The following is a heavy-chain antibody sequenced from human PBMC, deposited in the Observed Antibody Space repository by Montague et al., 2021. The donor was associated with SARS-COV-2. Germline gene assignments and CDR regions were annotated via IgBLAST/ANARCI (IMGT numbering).Heavy chain of an antibody. J-gene: IGHJ3*02. V-gene: IGHV6-1*01. CDR2: TYYRSKWYH. CDR3: ARTTTRMLYPENAFDN. CDR1: GDSVSSNTAT. D-gene: IGHD2-15*01. Sequence: CAISGDSVSSNTATWNWIRQSPSRGLEWLGRTYYRSKWYHDYAIXLKSRITINPDTSKNQFSLQLSSVAPEDTAVFYCARTTTRMLYPENAFDNWGQGTMVTVSS.